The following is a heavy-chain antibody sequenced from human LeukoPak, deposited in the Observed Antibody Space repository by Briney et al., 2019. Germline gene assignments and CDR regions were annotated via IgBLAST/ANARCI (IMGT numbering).Heavy chain of an antibody. CDR1: GGSMSSYY. V-gene: IGHV4-59*01. CDR2: IYYSGST. J-gene: IGHJ5*02. D-gene: IGHD3-22*01. Sequence: SETLSLTCTVSGGSMSSYYWSWIRQTPGNGLGWIGYIYYSGSTNYNPSLKSRVTISVDTSKNQFSLKLSSVTAADTAVYYCARDGTYYYDSSGYHWFDPWGQGTLVTVSS. CDR3: ARDGTYYYDSSGYHWFDP.